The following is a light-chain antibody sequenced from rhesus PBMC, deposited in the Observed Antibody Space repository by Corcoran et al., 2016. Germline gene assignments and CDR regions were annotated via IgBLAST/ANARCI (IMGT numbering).Light chain of an antibody. CDR1: QGISSW. CDR2: TSS. CDR3: QQCSSSPPT. J-gene: IGKJ1*01. V-gene: IGKV1-21*01. Sequence: DIQMTQSPSSLSASVGDKVTITCHASQGISSWLAWYQQKPGKAPKLLNNTSSSLQSGVPSRFSGRGSGTDYTLTLSSLASEDFATYCCQQCSSSPPTFGQGTKVEIK.